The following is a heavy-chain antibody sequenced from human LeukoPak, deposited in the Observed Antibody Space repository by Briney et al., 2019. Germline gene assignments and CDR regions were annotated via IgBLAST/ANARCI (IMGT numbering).Heavy chain of an antibody. D-gene: IGHD3-22*01. V-gene: IGHV1-69*05. J-gene: IGHJ4*02. CDR3: ARDREDYYDSSGYYFGYY. CDR1: GGTFRSYA. Sequence: SVKVSCKASGGTFRSYAISWVRQAPGQGLEWMGRIIPIFGTANYAQKFQGRVTITTDESTSTAYMELSSLRSEDTAVYYCARDREDYYDSSGYYFGYYWGQGTLVTVSS. CDR2: IIPIFGTA.